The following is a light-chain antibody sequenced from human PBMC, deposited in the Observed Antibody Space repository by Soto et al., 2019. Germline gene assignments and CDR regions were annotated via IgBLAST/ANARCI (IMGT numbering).Light chain of an antibody. J-gene: IGKJ5*01. CDR3: QQRSNWPLT. CDR1: QSISSY. Sequence: DIQMTPSPSSLSASVGDRVTIACRASQSISSYLNWYQQKPGKAPKLLIYAASSLQSGVPSRFSGSGSGTDFTLTISSLQSEDFAVYYCQQRSNWPLTFGQGTRLENK. CDR2: AAS. V-gene: IGKV1-39*01.